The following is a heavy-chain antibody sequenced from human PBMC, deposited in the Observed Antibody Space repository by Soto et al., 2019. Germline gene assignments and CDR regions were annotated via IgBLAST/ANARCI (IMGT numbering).Heavy chain of an antibody. CDR2: ICYSGST. V-gene: IGHV4-59*08. CDR1: GGSISSYY. D-gene: IGHD5-12*01. CDR3: ARLDIVATILDY. J-gene: IGHJ4*02. Sequence: PSETLSLTCTVSGGSISSYYWSWIRQPPGKGLEWIGYICYSGSTNYNPSLKSRVTISVDTSKNQFSLKLSSVTAADTAVYYCARLDIVATILDYWGQGTLVTVSS.